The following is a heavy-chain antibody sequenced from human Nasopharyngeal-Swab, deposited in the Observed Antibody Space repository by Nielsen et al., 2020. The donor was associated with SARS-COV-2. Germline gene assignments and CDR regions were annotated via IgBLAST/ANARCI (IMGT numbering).Heavy chain of an antibody. CDR1: GGTFSSYA. Sequence: SVKVSCKASGGTFSSYAISWVRQAPGQGLEWMGRIIPILGIANYAQKFQGRVAITADKSTSTAYMELSSLRSEDTAVYYCAREKELGTWDYWGQGTLVTVSS. J-gene: IGHJ4*02. D-gene: IGHD1-26*01. CDR3: AREKELGTWDY. V-gene: IGHV1-69*04. CDR2: IIPILGIA.